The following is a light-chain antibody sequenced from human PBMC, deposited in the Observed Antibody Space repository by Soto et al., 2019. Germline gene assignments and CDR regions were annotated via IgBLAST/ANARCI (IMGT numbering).Light chain of an antibody. J-gene: IGKJ1*01. CDR3: QHYNNWPPWT. V-gene: IGKV3-15*01. Sequence: EIVMTQSPVTLSVSPGEGATLSCRASQSVSSNLAWYQRKPGQAPRLLIYGASTRATGVPARFSGSGSGTEFTLTISSLQSEDFAVYYCQHYNNWPPWTFGQGTKVEIK. CDR2: GAS. CDR1: QSVSSN.